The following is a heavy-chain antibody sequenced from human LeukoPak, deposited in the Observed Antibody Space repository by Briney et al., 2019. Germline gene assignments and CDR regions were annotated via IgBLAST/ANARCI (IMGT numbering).Heavy chain of an antibody. CDR1: GFTFSSYA. D-gene: IGHD3-22*01. CDR3: AKDQGGPRLYYYSYYGMDV. Sequence: GGSLRLSCAASGFTFSSYAMSWVRQAPGKGLEWVSAISGSGGSTYYADSVKGRFTISRDNSKNTLYLQMNSLRAEDTAVYYCAKDQGGPRLYYYSYYGMDVWGQGTTVTVSS. J-gene: IGHJ6*02. CDR2: ISGSGGST. V-gene: IGHV3-23*01.